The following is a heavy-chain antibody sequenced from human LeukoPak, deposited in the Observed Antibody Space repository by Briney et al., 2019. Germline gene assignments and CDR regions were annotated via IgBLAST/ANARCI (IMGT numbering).Heavy chain of an antibody. Sequence: GGSLRLSCTASEVTFSSNWMYWVRQAPGKGLVWVSRINSDGSTTSYVDSVKGRFTISRDNAKSTLYLQMNSLRAEDTAVYYCARGGPIDYWGQGTLVTVSS. CDR2: INSDGSTT. J-gene: IGHJ4*02. CDR3: ARGGPIDY. V-gene: IGHV3-74*01. CDR1: EVTFSSNW.